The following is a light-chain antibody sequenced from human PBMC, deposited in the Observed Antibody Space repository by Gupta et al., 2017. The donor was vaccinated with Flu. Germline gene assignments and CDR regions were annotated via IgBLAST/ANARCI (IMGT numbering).Light chain of an antibody. CDR2: AAT. CDR1: QSLGNDY. Sequence: EIVLTQSPGTLSLSPGERAILSCRTSQSLGNDYLAWYQHKPGQAPRLLIYAATSRANGIPNKFRGSGSGTDFTLTINTREPEDFAVYYCQQERSSPWTFGQGTKVEI. V-gene: IGKV3-20*01. CDR3: QQERSSPWT. J-gene: IGKJ1*01.